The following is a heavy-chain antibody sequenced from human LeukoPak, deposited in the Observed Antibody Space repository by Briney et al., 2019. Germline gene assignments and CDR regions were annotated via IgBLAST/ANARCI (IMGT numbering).Heavy chain of an antibody. CDR1: GYTFTSYA. Sequence: ASVKVSCKASGYTFTSYAMNWVRQAPGQGLEWMGWINTNTGNPTYAQGFTGRFVFSLDTSVSTAYLQISSPKAEDTAVYYCARDLASSSWYELSYYYYYMDVWGKGTTVTVSS. CDR3: ARDLASSSWYELSYYYYYMDV. CDR2: INTNTGNP. V-gene: IGHV7-4-1*02. J-gene: IGHJ6*03. D-gene: IGHD6-13*01.